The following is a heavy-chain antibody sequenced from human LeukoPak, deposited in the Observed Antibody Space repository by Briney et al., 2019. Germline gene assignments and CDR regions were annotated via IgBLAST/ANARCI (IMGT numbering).Heavy chain of an antibody. CDR2: IYSGGST. V-gene: IGHV3-66*01. D-gene: IGHD3-10*01. Sequence: TGGSLRLSCAASGFTVSSNYMSWVRQAPGKGLEWVSVIYSGGSTYYADSVKGRFTISRDNSKNTLYLQMNSLRAEDTAVYYCARVWFGKSLDYWGQGTLVTVSS. CDR1: GFTVSSNY. J-gene: IGHJ4*02. CDR3: ARVWFGKSLDY.